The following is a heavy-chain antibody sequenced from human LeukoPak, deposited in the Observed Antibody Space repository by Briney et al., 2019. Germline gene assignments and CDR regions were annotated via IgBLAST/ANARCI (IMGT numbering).Heavy chain of an antibody. V-gene: IGHV5-51*01. CDR3: ARHSTWGDYYYYYYMDV. J-gene: IGHJ6*03. CDR1: GYSFTSYW. D-gene: IGHD3-10*01. CDR2: IYPGDSDT. Sequence: GESLKISCKGFGYSFTSYWIGWVRQMPGKGLEWMGIIYPGDSDTRHSPSFQGQVTISADKSISTAYLQWSSLKASDTAMYYCARHSTWGDYYYYYYMDVWGKGTTVTVSS.